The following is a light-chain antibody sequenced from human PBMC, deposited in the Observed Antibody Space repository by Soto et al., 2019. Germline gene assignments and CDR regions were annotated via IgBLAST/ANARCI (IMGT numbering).Light chain of an antibody. J-gene: IGKJ1*01. CDR1: QSISSR. CDR3: QQYKASWT. V-gene: IGKV1-5*01. CDR2: DAS. Sequence: DIPMTQSPSALSASVGDRVTITCRASQSISSRLAWFQQKPERAPRVLIYDASSLESGVPSRFSGSGSGTEFTLTISSLQPDDFATYYCQQYKASWTFGQGTKVDI.